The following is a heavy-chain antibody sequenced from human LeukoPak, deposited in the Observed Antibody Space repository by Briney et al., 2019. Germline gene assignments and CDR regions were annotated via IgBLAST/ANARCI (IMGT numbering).Heavy chain of an antibody. Sequence: GGSLRLSCVASGFTFNTAWMSWVRQAPGKGLEWIGRIKSKIDGWATDYAEPVKGRFSISRDDSKNTLYLQMNSLKTEDTAVYYCTTDAPIYSAAKGYCSGGSCYVGPFDLWGRGTLVTVSS. J-gene: IGHJ2*01. CDR3: TTDAPIYSAAKGYCSGGSCYVGPFDL. V-gene: IGHV3-15*01. CDR2: IKSKIDGWAT. CDR1: GFTFNTAW. D-gene: IGHD2-15*01.